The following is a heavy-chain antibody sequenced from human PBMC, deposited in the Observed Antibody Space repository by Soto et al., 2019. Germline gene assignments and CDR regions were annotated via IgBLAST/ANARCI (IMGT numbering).Heavy chain of an antibody. J-gene: IGHJ5*02. Sequence: QVQLVESGGGVVQPGKSLRLSCAASGFKFRNYAIHWVRQAPGKGLEWLAVIWFDGSKEYYADSVKGRFTISRDNSKNTVFLHMNSLTADDSGVFYCARAHSMMLRDRFDPWGRGTLVTVSS. CDR3: ARAHSMMLRDRFDP. V-gene: IGHV3-33*01. CDR1: GFKFRNYA. CDR2: IWFDGSKE. D-gene: IGHD3-10*01.